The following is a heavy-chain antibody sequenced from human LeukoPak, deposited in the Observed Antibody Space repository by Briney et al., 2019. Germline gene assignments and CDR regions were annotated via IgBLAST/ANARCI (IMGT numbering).Heavy chain of an antibody. V-gene: IGHV3-74*01. CDR2: INTDGSTI. CDR1: GFTFSRYW. CDR3: ARVNTGNWHFDF. Sequence: GGSLRLSCAASGFTFSRYWMHWVRQAPGKGLVWVSRINTDGSTISYADSVKGRFTISRDNAKNTVYLQMNSLGAEDTALYFCARVNTGNWHFDFWGRGTLVTVSS. J-gene: IGHJ2*01. D-gene: IGHD3-10*01.